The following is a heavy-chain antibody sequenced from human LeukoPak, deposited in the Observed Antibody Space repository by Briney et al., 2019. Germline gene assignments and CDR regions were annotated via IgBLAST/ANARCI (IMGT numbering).Heavy chain of an antibody. CDR2: IYHSGST. CDR3: ARVSGHNPSFDY. J-gene: IGHJ4*02. D-gene: IGHD5-24*01. V-gene: IGHV4-38-2*02. Sequence: SETLSLTCTVSGYSISSGYYWGWIRQPPGKGLEWIGSIYHSGSTYYNPSLKSRVTISVDTSKNQFSLKLSSVTAADTAVYYCARVSGHNPSFDYWGQGTLVTVSS. CDR1: GYSISSGYY.